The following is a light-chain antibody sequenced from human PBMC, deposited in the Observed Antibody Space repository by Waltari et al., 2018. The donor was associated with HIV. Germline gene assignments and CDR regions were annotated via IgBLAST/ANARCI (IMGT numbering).Light chain of an antibody. CDR3: QQYSDSPYT. J-gene: IGKJ2*01. CDR2: KAS. Sequence: MGMTQSPSTLSASVGERVTITCRADQTITNWLAWYKQAPGEAPNLLIYKASNLQGRVPSRFTGSGSGTQFTLTISSLQSDDSGTYYCQQYSDSPYTFGQGTKLEI. V-gene: IGKV1-5*03. CDR1: QTITNW.